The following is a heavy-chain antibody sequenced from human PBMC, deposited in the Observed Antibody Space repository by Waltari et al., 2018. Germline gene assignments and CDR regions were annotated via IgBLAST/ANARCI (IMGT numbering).Heavy chain of an antibody. CDR1: GGSISGRVYY. CDR3: VRDRGLRTFFDH. D-gene: IGHD4-17*01. V-gene: IGHV4-39*07. CDR2: IYYDGTA. J-gene: IGHJ4*02. Sequence: QVQLQESGPGLVKPSATLSLTCSVSGGSISGRVYYCGWIRQPPGKGLEYIGSIYYDGTAFYNPSLKTPVTISVDTSYNQFSLKMKSVTAADTAMYFCVRDRGLRTFFDHWGQGTLVTVSS.